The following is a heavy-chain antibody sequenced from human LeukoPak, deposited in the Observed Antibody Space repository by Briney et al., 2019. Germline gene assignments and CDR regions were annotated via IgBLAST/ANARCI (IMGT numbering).Heavy chain of an antibody. J-gene: IGHJ4*02. CDR2: ISGSGGST. V-gene: IGHV3-23*01. D-gene: IGHD3-22*01. Sequence: GGSLRLSCAASGFTFSSYAMSWVRQAPGKGLEWVSAISGSGGSTYYADSVKGRFTISRDNSKNTLYLQMNSLRAEDTVVYYCAKKEGSSGHYDYWGQGTLVTVSS. CDR3: AKKEGSSGHYDY. CDR1: GFTFSSYA.